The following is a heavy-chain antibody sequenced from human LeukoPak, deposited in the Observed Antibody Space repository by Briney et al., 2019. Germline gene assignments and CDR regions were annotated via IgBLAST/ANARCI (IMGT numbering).Heavy chain of an antibody. CDR2: IWYDGSNK. V-gene: IGHV3-33*01. Sequence: GGSLRLSCAASGFTFSNYGMHWVRQAPGKGLEWVAVIWYDGSNKYYGDSVKGRFTISRDNSKNTLYLQMNSLRSEDTAVYYCARGLNVLRYFDWLKHYYYGMDVWGQGTTVTVSS. J-gene: IGHJ6*02. D-gene: IGHD3-9*01. CDR3: ARGLNVLRYFDWLKHYYYGMDV. CDR1: GFTFSNYG.